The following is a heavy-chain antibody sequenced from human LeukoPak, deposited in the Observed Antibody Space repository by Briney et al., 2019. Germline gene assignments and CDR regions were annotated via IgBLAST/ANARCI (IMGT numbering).Heavy chain of an antibody. CDR3: ARESVAGSWDNWFDP. CDR1: GFTFSSYW. CDR2: INSDGSST. D-gene: IGHD6-19*01. Sequence: GGSLRLSCAASGFTFSSYWTHWVRQAPGKGLVWVSRINSDGSSTSYADSVKGRFTISRDNAKNTLYLQMNSLRAEDTAVYYCARESVAGSWDNWFDPWGQGTLVTVSS. V-gene: IGHV3-74*01. J-gene: IGHJ5*02.